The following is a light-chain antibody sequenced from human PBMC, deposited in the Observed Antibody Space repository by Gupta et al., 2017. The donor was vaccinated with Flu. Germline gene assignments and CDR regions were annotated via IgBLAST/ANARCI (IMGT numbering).Light chain of an antibody. CDR2: LAS. J-gene: IGKJ1*01. Sequence: DIVMTQSPDSLAVSLGERATINCKSSQSALYSSNNKNYLAWYQQKPGQPPKLLIYLASTRESGVPDRFSGSGSGTDFTLTITDLQAEDVAVYYCQQYNSTPRTFGQGTKVEIK. CDR3: QQYNSTPRT. V-gene: IGKV4-1*01. CDR1: QSALYSSNNKNY.